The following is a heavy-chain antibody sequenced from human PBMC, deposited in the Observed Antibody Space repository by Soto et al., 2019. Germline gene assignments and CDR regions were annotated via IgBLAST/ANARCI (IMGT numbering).Heavy chain of an antibody. V-gene: IGHV3-74*01. CDR2: INSDGTTT. CDR3: ARGPPGWYGYDY. CDR1: GFSFSSSW. Sequence: EVQLVESGGGLIQPGGSLRLSCAASGFSFSSSWMHWVRQAPGKGLVWVSRINSDGTTTNYADSVKGRFTISRDNAKNTLYLQMNSLRAEDTAVYFCARGPPGWYGYDYWGQGTLVTVSS. J-gene: IGHJ4*02. D-gene: IGHD6-19*01.